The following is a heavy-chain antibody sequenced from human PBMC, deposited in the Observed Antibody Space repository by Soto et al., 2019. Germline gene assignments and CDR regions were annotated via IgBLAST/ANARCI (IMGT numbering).Heavy chain of an antibody. CDR2: IYYSGST. CDR3: ARLMYDFWSGYYRLYFDY. V-gene: IGHV4-31*03. J-gene: IGHJ4*02. CDR1: GGSISSGGYY. Sequence: QVQLQESGPGLVKPSQTLSLTCTVSGGSISSGGYYWSWIRQHPGKGLEWIGYIYYSGSTYYNPSLKSRVTISVDTSKKQFSLKLSSVTAADTAVYYCARLMYDFWSGYYRLYFDYWGQGTLVTVSS. D-gene: IGHD3-3*01.